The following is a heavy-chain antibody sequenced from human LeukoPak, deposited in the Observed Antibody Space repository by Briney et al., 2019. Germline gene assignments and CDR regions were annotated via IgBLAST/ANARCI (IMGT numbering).Heavy chain of an antibody. CDR3: ARVATAMVTGDYYFDY. V-gene: IGHV4-30-2*01. D-gene: IGHD5-18*01. J-gene: IGHJ4*02. Sequence: SSETLSLTCAVSGGSISSGGYSWSWIRQPPGKGLEWIGYIYHSGSTYYNPSLKSRVTISVDRSKNQFSLKLSSVTAADTAVYYCARVATAMVTGDYYFDYWGQGTLVTVSS. CDR2: IYHSGST. CDR1: GGSISSGGYS.